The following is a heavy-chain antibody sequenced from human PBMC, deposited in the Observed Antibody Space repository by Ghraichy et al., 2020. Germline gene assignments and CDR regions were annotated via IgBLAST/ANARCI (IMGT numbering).Heavy chain of an antibody. CDR1: GFTFSRYW. CDR2: IQQDGSEK. V-gene: IGHV3-7*03. J-gene: IGHJ4*02. Sequence: GGSLRLSCAASGFTFSRYWMSWVRQAPGKGLEWVANIQQDGSEKYYVDSVKGRFTISRDNAKNLLFLQMDSLRAEDTAVYYCARDGYSGSYYDYWGQGTLVTVSS. CDR3: ARDGYSGSYYDY. D-gene: IGHD1-26*01.